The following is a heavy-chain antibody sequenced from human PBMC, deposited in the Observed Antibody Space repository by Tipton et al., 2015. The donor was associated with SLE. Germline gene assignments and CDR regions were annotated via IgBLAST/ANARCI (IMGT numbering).Heavy chain of an antibody. J-gene: IGHJ3*02. CDR3: ARDFWSQIVGAGGAFHI. D-gene: IGHD1-26*01. CDR2: IYTSWST. V-gene: IGHV4-61*09. CDR1: GGSISSGSYH. Sequence: TLSLTCTVSGGSISSGSYHWSWIRQPAGKGLEWIGHIYTSWSTNYNPSLKSRVTISVDTSKNQFSLKLSSVTAADTAVYYCARDFWSQIVGAGGAFHIWGQGTMVTVSS.